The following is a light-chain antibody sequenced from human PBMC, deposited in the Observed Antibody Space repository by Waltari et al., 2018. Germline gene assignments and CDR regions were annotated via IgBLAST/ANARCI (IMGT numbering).Light chain of an antibody. CDR3: QQYGESPLT. J-gene: IGKJ4*01. CDR1: QSVARHF. V-gene: IGKV3-20*01. CDR2: STS. Sequence: EIVLTQSPGTLSLSPGDRATLSCRPSQSVARHFFAWYQQKPGQAPRLLNYSTSSRPTGIPDRFSGSGSVTSFTLTISRLEPEDFAVYYCQQYGESPLTFGGGTKVEIK.